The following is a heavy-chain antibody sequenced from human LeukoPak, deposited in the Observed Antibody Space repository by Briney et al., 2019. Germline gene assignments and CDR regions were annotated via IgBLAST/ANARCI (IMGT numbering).Heavy chain of an antibody. CDR2: IRYDGSNY. V-gene: IGHV3-30*02. CDR3: ARSGYSPYDAFDI. CDR1: GFTFSSYG. Sequence: GGGLRLSCAEPGFTFSSYGMHSGRQAPRKGLEWVALIRYDGSNYYYADSVKGLFTISRDNSKNTLYLQMNSLRAEDTAVYYCARSGYSPYDAFDIWGQGTMVTVSS. D-gene: IGHD3-3*01. J-gene: IGHJ3*02.